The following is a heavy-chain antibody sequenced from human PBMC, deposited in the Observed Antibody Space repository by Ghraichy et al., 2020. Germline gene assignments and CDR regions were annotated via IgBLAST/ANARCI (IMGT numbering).Heavy chain of an antibody. D-gene: IGHD3-16*01. Sequence: GGSLRLSCVASGFTLSFYWMHWVRQAPGKGLVWVARISTDGSIIAYADSVKGRFTISRDNAKDTLYLLMNSLRAEDTAVYYCARDNHASLDYWGQGSLVTVSS. CDR3: ARDNHASLDY. V-gene: IGHV3-74*01. CDR2: ISTDGSII. J-gene: IGHJ4*02. CDR1: GFTLSFYW.